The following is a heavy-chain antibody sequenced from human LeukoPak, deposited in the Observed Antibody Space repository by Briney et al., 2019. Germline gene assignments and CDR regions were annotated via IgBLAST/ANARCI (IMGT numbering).Heavy chain of an antibody. Sequence: PAETLSLTCTVSGGSISSYYWSWIRQPPGKGLEWIGYIYYSGSTNYDPSLKSRVTISVDTSKNQFSLKLSSVTAADTAVYYCARVDYSGYFDYWGQGTLVTVSS. CDR1: GGSISSYY. J-gene: IGHJ4*02. V-gene: IGHV4-59*01. CDR2: IYYSGST. D-gene: IGHD4-11*01. CDR3: ARVDYSGYFDY.